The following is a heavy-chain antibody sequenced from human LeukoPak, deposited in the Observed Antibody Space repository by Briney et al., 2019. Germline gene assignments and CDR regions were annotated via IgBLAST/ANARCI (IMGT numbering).Heavy chain of an antibody. D-gene: IGHD4-23*01. V-gene: IGHV3-30*18. CDR2: ISYDGSNK. J-gene: IGHJ4*02. Sequence: GGSLRLSCAASGFTFSSYGMHWVRQAPGKGLEWVAVISYDGSNKYYADSVKGRFTISRDNSKNTLYLQMNSLRAEDTAVYYCAKVGPRSIDYGGNDDFDYWGQGTLVTVSS. CDR1: GFTFSSYG. CDR3: AKVGPRSIDYGGNDDFDY.